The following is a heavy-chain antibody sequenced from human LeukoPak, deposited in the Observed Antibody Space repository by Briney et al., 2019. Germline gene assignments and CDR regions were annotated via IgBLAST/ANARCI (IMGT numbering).Heavy chain of an antibody. CDR3: AGGLGELLEALFYYYGMDV. CDR1: GGTFSSYA. D-gene: IGHD3-10*01. V-gene: IGHV1-69*13. J-gene: IGHJ6*02. Sequence: ASVKVSCEASGGTFSSYAISWVRQAPGQGLEWMGGIIPIFGTANYAQKFQGRVTITADESTSTAYMELSSLRSEDTAVYYCAGGLGELLEALFYYYGMDVWGQGTTVTVSS. CDR2: IIPIFGTA.